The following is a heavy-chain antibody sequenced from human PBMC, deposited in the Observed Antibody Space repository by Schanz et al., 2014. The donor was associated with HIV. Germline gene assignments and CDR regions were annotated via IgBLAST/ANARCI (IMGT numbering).Heavy chain of an antibody. J-gene: IGHJ3*02. CDR2: INHNENT. Sequence: VHLEQWGAGLLKPSETLSLTCAFYGGSFSGHYWSWIRQPPGKGLEWIGQINHNENTNYNPSLKSRVTISLDTSKNQFSLKLSSVTAADTAVYYCARGGGGLDAFDIWGQGTMVTVS. CDR3: ARGGGGLDAFDI. D-gene: IGHD3-16*01. V-gene: IGHV4-34*01. CDR1: GGSFSGHY.